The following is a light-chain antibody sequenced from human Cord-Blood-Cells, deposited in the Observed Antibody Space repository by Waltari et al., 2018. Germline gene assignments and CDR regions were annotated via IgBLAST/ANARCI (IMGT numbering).Light chain of an antibody. J-gene: IGLJ1*01. CDR2: EVS. Sequence: QSALTQPASVSGSPVQSITISCTGTSSDVGGYNYVSWYQQHPGKAPKLMIDEVSNRPSGVSNRFSGSKSGNTASLTISGLQAEDEADYYCSSYTSSSTLVFGTGTKVTVL. CDR1: SSDVGGYNY. CDR3: SSYTSSSTLV. V-gene: IGLV2-14*01.